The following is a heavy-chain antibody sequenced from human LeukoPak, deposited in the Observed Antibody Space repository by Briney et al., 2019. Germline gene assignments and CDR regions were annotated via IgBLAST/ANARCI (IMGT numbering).Heavy chain of an antibody. CDR2: MNPNSGNT. D-gene: IGHD3-22*01. Sequence: ASVKVSCKASGYTFTSYDINWVRQATGQGLEWMGWMNPNSGNTGYAQKFQGRVTMTRNTSISTAYMELSSLRSEDTAVYYCARGGTYYHDSSGYYYFDYWGQGTLVTVSS. J-gene: IGHJ4*02. CDR3: ARGGTYYHDSSGYYYFDY. CDR1: GYTFTSYD. V-gene: IGHV1-8*01.